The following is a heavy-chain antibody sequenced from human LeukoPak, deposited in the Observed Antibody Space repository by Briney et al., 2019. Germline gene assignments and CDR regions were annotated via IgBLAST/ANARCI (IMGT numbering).Heavy chain of an antibody. CDR2: IHYSGSI. V-gene: IGHV4-61*01. Sequence: SETLSLTCTVSGGSVSSGSYYWSWVRQSPGKGLEWIGEIHYSGSINYNPSLKSRVTISVDKSKNQFSLNLKSVTAADTAVYYCARGSGLAMAGSHFDEWGQGSLVTVSS. CDR3: ARGSGLAMAGSHFDE. D-gene: IGHD6-19*01. J-gene: IGHJ4*02. CDR1: GGSVSSGSYY.